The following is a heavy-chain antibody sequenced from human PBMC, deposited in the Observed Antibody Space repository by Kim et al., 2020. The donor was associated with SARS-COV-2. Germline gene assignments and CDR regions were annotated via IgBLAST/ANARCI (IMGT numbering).Heavy chain of an antibody. V-gene: IGHV3-48*03. D-gene: IGHD3-10*01. CDR3: VRALGDYYYMDV. CDR1: GFTFSDFA. J-gene: IGHJ6*03. CDR2: ISRSGGAI. Sequence: GGSLRLSCAASGFTFSDFAFNWVRQAPGKGLEWVSYISRSGGAIYYAESVKGRFTISRDKAKNSLYLQMTSLRAEDTAVYYCVRALGDYYYMDVWGKGATVTVSS.